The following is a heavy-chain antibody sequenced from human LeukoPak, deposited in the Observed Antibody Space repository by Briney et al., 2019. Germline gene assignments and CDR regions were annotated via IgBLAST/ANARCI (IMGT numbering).Heavy chain of an antibody. Sequence: GASVKVSFKASGGTFSSYAISWVRQAPGQGLEWMGRTIPIFGTANYAQKSHGKVTITTDESTSTAYMELSSLRSEDTAVYYCARVGVAGARYYFDYWGQGTLVTVSS. CDR3: ARVGVAGARYYFDY. CDR2: TIPIFGTA. CDR1: GGTFSSYA. V-gene: IGHV1-69*05. J-gene: IGHJ4*02. D-gene: IGHD6-19*01.